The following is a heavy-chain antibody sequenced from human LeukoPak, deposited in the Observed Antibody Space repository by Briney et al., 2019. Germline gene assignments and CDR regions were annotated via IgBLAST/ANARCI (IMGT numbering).Heavy chain of an antibody. J-gene: IGHJ6*02. CDR2: SNDKGDYT. V-gene: IGHV3-23*01. Sequence: PGGSLRLSCAASGFTFGSNAMNWVRQAPGKGLEWVSGSNDKGDYTYYADSVRGRFTISRDNSKNMLYLQMNSLRVEDTALYYCAKAREASRLRYGMDVWGQGTTVTVSS. CDR1: GFTFGSNA. CDR3: AKAREASRLRYGMDV. D-gene: IGHD3-16*01.